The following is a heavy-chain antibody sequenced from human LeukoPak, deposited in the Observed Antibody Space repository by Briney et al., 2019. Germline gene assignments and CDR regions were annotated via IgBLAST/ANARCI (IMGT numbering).Heavy chain of an antibody. D-gene: IGHD3-22*01. CDR2: INHSGST. CDR1: GGSFSGYY. J-gene: IGHJ4*02. Sequence: PSETLSLTCAVYGGSFSGYYWSWIRQPPGKGLEWIGEINHSGSTNYNPSLKSRVTISVDTSKNQFSLKLSSVTAADTAVYYCAREYYYDSSPPGYWGQGTLVTVSS. CDR3: AREYYYDSSPPGY. V-gene: IGHV4-34*01.